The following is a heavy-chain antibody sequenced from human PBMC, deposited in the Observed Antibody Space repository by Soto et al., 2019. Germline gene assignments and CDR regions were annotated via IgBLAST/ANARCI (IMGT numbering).Heavy chain of an antibody. CDR3: AREKPKSGAYPY. J-gene: IGHJ4*02. CDR1: GYSFTNYW. V-gene: IGHV5-51*01. CDR2: IYPDDSDT. Sequence: GESLKISCKGSGYSFTNYWIGWVRQMPGKGLEWMGIIYPDDSDTRYNPSFQGQVTLSADKSINTAYLQWSSLKASDTAMYFCAREKPKSGAYPYWGQGTLVTVLL. D-gene: IGHD1-26*01.